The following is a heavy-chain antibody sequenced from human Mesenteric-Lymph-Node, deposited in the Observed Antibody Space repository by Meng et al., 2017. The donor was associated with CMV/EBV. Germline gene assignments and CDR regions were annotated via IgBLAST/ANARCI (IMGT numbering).Heavy chain of an antibody. CDR1: GFTFSSYG. Sequence: GGSLRLSCAASGFTFSSYGMHWVRQAPGKGLEWVAFIRYDGSNKYYADSVKGRFTISRDNSKNTLYLQMNSLRAEDTAVYYCANSLDYDILTGYYMGGFDYWGQGTLVTVSS. CDR3: ANSLDYDILTGYYMGGFDY. D-gene: IGHD3-9*01. J-gene: IGHJ4*02. V-gene: IGHV3-30*02. CDR2: IRYDGSNK.